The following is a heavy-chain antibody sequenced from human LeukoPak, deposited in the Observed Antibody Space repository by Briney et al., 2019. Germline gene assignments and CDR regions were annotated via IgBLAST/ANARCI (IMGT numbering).Heavy chain of an antibody. J-gene: IGHJ4*02. V-gene: IGHV3-23*01. CDR2: ISGSGGST. CDR1: GFTFSSYA. Sequence: GGSLRLSCAASGFTFSSYAMSWVRQAPGKGLEWVSAISGSGGSTYYADSVKGRFTISRDNSKNTLYLQMNSLRAEDTAVYYCAKPGGTMTTIPSSEGVFDYWGQGTLVTVFS. CDR3: AKPGGTMTTIPSSEGVFDY. D-gene: IGHD2-21*02.